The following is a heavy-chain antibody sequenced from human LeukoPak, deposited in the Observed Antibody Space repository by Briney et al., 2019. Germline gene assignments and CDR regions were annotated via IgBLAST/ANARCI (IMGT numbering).Heavy chain of an antibody. CDR3: ARIPPGYCSSTSCSVL. J-gene: IGHJ4*02. D-gene: IGHD2-2*03. Sequence: ASVKVSCKASGYTFTGYSMHWVRQAPGQGLEWMRWINPNSGGTNYAQKFQGRVTMTRDTSISTAYMELSRLRSDDTAVYYCARIPPGYCSSTSCSVLWGQGTLVTVSS. CDR2: INPNSGGT. V-gene: IGHV1-2*02. CDR1: GYTFTGYS.